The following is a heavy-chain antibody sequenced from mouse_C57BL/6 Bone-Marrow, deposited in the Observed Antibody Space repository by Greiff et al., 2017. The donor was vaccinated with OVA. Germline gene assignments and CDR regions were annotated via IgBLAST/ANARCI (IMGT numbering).Heavy chain of an antibody. CDR3: ARSDSNCDFDY. J-gene: IGHJ2*01. V-gene: IGHV1-81*01. CDR1: GYTFTSYG. CDR2: IYPRSGNT. D-gene: IGHD2-5*01. Sequence: VMLVESGAELARPGASVKLSCKASGYTFTSYGISWVKQRTGQGLEWIGEIYPRSGNTYYNEKFKGKATLTADKSSSTAYMEHRSLTSEDSAVYFCARSDSNCDFDYWGQGTTLTVSS.